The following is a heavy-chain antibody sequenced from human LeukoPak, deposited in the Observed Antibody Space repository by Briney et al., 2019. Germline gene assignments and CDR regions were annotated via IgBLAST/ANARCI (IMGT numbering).Heavy chain of an antibody. CDR3: ARDDYGDYAAFDI. J-gene: IGHJ3*02. V-gene: IGHV4-4*07. D-gene: IGHD4-17*01. CDR2: IYTSGST. CDR1: GGSFSGYY. Sequence: SETLSLTCAVYGGSFSGYYWSWIRQPAGKGLEWIGRIYTSGSTNYNPSLKSRVTISVDTSKNQFSLKLSSVTAADTAVYYCARDDYGDYAAFDIWGQGTMVTVSS.